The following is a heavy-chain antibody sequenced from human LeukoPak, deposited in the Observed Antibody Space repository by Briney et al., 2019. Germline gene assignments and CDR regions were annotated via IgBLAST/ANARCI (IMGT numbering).Heavy chain of an antibody. D-gene: IGHD5-12*01. Sequence: SETLSLTCTVSGGSISSGGYYWSWIRQPPGKGLEWIGYIYYSGSTYYNPSLKSRVTISVDTSKNQFSLKLSSVTAADTAVYYCARADGYSGYDSATGRHFDYWGQGTLVTVSS. CDR3: ARADGYSGYDSATGRHFDY. J-gene: IGHJ4*02. V-gene: IGHV4-31*03. CDR1: GGSISSGGYY. CDR2: IYYSGST.